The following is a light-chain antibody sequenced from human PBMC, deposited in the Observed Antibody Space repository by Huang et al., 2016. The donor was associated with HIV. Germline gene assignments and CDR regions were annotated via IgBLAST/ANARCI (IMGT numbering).Light chain of an antibody. Sequence: DIVLTQSPLSLPVTPGEPTSFSCRSSQNLLHNYGYNFLQSYVQKPGQSPQLLFALGSDRASWVPDRFSGSGSGTDFTLEISTVEAEDVGIYYCMQSLQTPFTFGPGTKVDV. V-gene: IGKV2-28*01. CDR3: MQSLQTPFT. CDR1: QNLLHNYGYNF. J-gene: IGKJ3*01. CDR2: LGS.